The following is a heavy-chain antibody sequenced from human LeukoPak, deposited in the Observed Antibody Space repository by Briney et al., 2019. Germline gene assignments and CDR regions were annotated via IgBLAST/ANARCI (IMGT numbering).Heavy chain of an antibody. CDR3: ARDITMIVVAYLFDY. Sequence: PGGSLRLSCAASGFTFSSYAMHWVRQAPGKGLEWVAVISYDGSNKYYADSVKGRFTISRDNSKNTLCLQMNSLRAEDTAVYYCARDITMIVVAYLFDYWGQGTLVTVSS. J-gene: IGHJ4*02. CDR1: GFTFSSYA. CDR2: ISYDGSNK. D-gene: IGHD3-22*01. V-gene: IGHV3-30-3*01.